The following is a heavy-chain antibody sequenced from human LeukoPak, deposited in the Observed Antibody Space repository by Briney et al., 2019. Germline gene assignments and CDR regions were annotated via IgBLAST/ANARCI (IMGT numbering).Heavy chain of an antibody. J-gene: IGHJ4*02. V-gene: IGHV4-59*08. CDR3: TRLRVERTTFYFDY. CDR1: GGSISSYY. Sequence: PSETLSLTCTVSGGSISSYYWSWIRQPPGKGLEWIGYLYNSGSTNYNPSLKSRVTISVDTSKNQFSLKLSSVTAADTAVYYCTRLRVERTTFYFDYWGQGTLVTVSS. CDR2: LYNSGST. D-gene: IGHD5-24*01.